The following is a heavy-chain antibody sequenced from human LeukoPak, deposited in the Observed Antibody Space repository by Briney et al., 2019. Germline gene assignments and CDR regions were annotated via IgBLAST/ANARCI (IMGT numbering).Heavy chain of an antibody. CDR1: GFTFISYE. V-gene: IGHV3-48*03. CDR3: ARGQQVSDH. D-gene: IGHD6-13*01. J-gene: IGHJ4*02. CDR2: IGSGGSPT. Sequence: GGSLRLSCVASGFTFISYEMNWVRQAAGRGLEWVSYIGSGGSPTYYADSVKGRFTISRDNAKNSLYLQMSSLRVEDTAVYYCARGQQVSDHWGQGTLVTVS.